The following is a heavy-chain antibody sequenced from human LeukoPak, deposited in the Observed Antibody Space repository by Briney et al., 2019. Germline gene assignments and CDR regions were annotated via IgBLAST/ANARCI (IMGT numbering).Heavy chain of an antibody. CDR1: GGSISSGGYY. J-gene: IGHJ5*02. CDR3: ARARHFMVVTPWFDP. D-gene: IGHD2-21*02. Sequence: PSETLSLTCTVPGGSISSGGYYWSWIRQPPGKGLEWIGYIYHSGSTYYNPSLKSRVTISVDRSKNQFSLKLSSVTAADTAVYYCARARHFMVVTPWFDPWGQGTLVTVSS. CDR2: IYHSGST. V-gene: IGHV4-30-2*01.